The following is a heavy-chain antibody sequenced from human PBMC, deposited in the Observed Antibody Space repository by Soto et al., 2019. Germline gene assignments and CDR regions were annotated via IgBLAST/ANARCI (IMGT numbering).Heavy chain of an antibody. CDR2: TYYRSKWYN. CDR3: AREYCSSTSCHYNWFDP. Sequence: SPTLSLTCVISGDSVSSNSAAWNWIRQSPSRGLEWLGRTYYRSKWYNDYAVSVKSRITINPDTSKNQFSLQLNSVTPEDTAVYYCAREYCSSTSCHYNWFDPWGQGTLVTVSS. D-gene: IGHD2-2*01. CDR1: GDSVSSNSAA. J-gene: IGHJ5*02. V-gene: IGHV6-1*01.